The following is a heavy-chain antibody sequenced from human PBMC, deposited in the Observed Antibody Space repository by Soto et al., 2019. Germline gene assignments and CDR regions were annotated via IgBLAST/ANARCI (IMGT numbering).Heavy chain of an antibody. D-gene: IGHD6-6*01. CDR3: ATDGGSTSSCDY. CDR1: GGTFTRYV. Sequence: SVKVSCKTAGGTFTRYVISWVRQAPGQGLEWMGGYIPLCGTADYAQKFQGRVTITADKSTSTAYMELSSLRSDDTAVYFCATDGGSTSSCDYWGQGTLVTISS. J-gene: IGHJ4*02. V-gene: IGHV1-69*06. CDR2: YIPLCGTA.